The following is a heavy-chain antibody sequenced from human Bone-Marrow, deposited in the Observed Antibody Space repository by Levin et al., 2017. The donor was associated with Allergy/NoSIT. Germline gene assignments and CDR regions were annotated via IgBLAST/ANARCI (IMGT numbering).Heavy chain of an antibody. CDR3: ARGLGGSGFDVSDR. J-gene: IGHJ4*02. Sequence: PGGSLRLSCAASGFRFSGYSMHWVRQAPGKGLEYVATINDRGGNAYYGDSVKGRFTVSRDDSTNAVFLQMGSLRSDDTGVYYCARGLGGSGFDVSDRWGQGTLVTVSS. D-gene: IGHD5-12*01. V-gene: IGHV3-64*02. CDR1: GFRFSGYS. CDR2: INDRGGNA.